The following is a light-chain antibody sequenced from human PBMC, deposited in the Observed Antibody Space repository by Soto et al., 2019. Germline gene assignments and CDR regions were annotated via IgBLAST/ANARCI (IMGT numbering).Light chain of an antibody. Sequence: DFVMTQSPDSLAVSLGERATINCKSSQTLLYSSNSKSYLAWYQQKPGQSPKLLIHWASTRESGVPDRFSGSGSGTDCTLTIGSLQAEDVAVYYCQQYYNTPWTFGQGTKVDIK. CDR1: QTLLYSSNSKSY. CDR3: QQYYNTPWT. CDR2: WAS. V-gene: IGKV4-1*01. J-gene: IGKJ1*01.